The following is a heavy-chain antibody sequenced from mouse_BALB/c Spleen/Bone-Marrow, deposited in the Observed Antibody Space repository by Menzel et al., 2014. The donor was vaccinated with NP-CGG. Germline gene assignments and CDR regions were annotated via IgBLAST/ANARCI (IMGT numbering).Heavy chain of an antibody. CDR3: TRRSLLSDYYSMDY. CDR1: GYTFTSYY. Sequence: VKLQESGAELVKPGASEKLSCKASGYTFTSYYLYWVKQRPGQGLEWIGEINPSNGGTNFNERFKSKASLTVDKSSSTAYMELNSLTSEDSAVYYCTRRSLLSDYYSMDYWGQGTSVTVSS. CDR2: INPSNGGT. J-gene: IGHJ4*01. V-gene: IGHV1S81*02. D-gene: IGHD6-1*01.